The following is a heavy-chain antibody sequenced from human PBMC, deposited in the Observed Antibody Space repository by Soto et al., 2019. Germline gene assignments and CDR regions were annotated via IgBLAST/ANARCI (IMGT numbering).Heavy chain of an antibody. CDR3: TKDRMSYYAVGDPFDF. Sequence: EVQLLESGGGLVQPGESLRLSCAASGFTFSTYAMSWVRQAPGKGLEWVAGTGGLVTDTYYADSVRGRFTTSRDNSRSTLILKMTFMSADDTAIYYCTKDRMSYYAVGDPFDFWGQGTVVNVSS. CDR2: TGGLVTDT. CDR1: GFTFSTYA. D-gene: IGHD3-10*01. V-gene: IGHV3-23*01. J-gene: IGHJ3*01.